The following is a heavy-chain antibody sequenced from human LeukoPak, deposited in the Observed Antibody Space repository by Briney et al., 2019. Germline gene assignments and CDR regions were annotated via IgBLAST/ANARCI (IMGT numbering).Heavy chain of an antibody. V-gene: IGHV1-69*13. Sequence: SVKVSCKASGGTFSSYAISWVRQAPGQGLEWMGGIIPIFGTANYAQKFQGSVTTTADESTSTAYMELSSLRSEDTAVYYCARDLGVYGDYILDYWGQGTLVTVSS. CDR3: ARDLGVYGDYILDY. J-gene: IGHJ4*02. CDR2: IIPIFGTA. D-gene: IGHD4-17*01. CDR1: GGTFSSYA.